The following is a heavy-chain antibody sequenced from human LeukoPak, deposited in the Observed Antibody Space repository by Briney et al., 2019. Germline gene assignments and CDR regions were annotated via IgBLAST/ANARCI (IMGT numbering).Heavy chain of an antibody. CDR1: GFTISTHG. CDR3: AKDWGSSGWYNYFDP. J-gene: IGHJ5*02. V-gene: IGHV3-30*18. D-gene: IGHD6-19*01. Sequence: GGSLRLSCVVSGFTISTHGMHWVRQAPGKGPEWVAMIAYHGNSEYYGDSIKGRFTISRDDSKNTLYLQMSSLRVEDTAVYHCAKDWGSSGWYNYFDPWGQGTLVTVSS. CDR2: IAYHGNSE.